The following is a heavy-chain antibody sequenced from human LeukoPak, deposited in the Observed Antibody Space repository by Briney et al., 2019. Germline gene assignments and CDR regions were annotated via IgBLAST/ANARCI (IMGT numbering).Heavy chain of an antibody. J-gene: IGHJ3*02. D-gene: IGHD6-19*01. CDR1: GFSFITYS. V-gene: IGHV3-21*01. CDR3: ARDLGSGWSGHAFDI. Sequence: GGSLRLSCAASGFSFITYSMNWVRQAPGKGLEWVSSISSTSDYIYYADSVKGRFTISRDNAKNSLYLQMNSLRAEDTAVYYCARDLGSGWSGHAFDIWGQGTMVTVSS. CDR2: ISSTSDYI.